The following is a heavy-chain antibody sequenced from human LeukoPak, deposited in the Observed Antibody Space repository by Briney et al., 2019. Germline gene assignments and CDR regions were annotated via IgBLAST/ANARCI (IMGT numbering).Heavy chain of an antibody. Sequence: GGSLRLSCAASGFTLSSDSMNWVRQAPGQELKWVAYISSSISTIYYAASVKGRFTISRDNAKNSLYLQMNSLRAEDTAVYYCASHLVSNGSGSYYDLLTSYYYYGMDVWGQGTTVTVSS. J-gene: IGHJ6*02. D-gene: IGHD3-10*01. CDR3: ASHLVSNGSGSYYDLLTSYYYYGMDV. V-gene: IGHV3-48*04. CDR2: ISSSISTI. CDR1: GFTLSSDS.